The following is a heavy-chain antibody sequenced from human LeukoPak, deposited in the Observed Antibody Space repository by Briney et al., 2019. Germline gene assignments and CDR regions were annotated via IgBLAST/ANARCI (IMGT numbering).Heavy chain of an antibody. Sequence: GGSLRLSCAASGFTFSSYAMSWVRQAPGKGLEWVSAISGSGGSTYYADSVKGRFTISRDNSKNTLYLQMNSLRAEDTAVYYCAKHVYYYDSSGLVPFFDYWGQGTLVTVSS. J-gene: IGHJ4*02. V-gene: IGHV3-23*01. D-gene: IGHD3-22*01. CDR2: ISGSGGST. CDR3: AKHVYYYDSSGLVPFFDY. CDR1: GFTFSSYA.